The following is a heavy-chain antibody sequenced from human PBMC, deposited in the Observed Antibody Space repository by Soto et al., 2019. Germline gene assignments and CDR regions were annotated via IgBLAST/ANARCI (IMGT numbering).Heavy chain of an antibody. CDR2: IYSGGST. V-gene: IGHV3-53*01. J-gene: IGHJ4*02. CDR3: ARNYYDSGGGFDY. D-gene: IGHD3-22*01. Sequence: GGALRLSFGAPGFTAHTNYMRWVPQAPGKGLGWVSVIYSGGSTYYADSVKGRFTISRDNSKNTLYLQMNSLRAEDTAVYYCARNYYDSGGGFDYWGQGTLVTVSS. CDR1: GFTAHTNY.